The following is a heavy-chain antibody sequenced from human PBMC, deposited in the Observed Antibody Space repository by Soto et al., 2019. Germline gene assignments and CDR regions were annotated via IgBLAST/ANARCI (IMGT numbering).Heavy chain of an antibody. CDR2: INHSGST. D-gene: IGHD3-10*01. V-gene: IGHV4-34*01. CDR3: ARTRSNYYYYGMDV. CDR1: GGPFSGYS. Sequence: QVQLQQWGAGLLKPSETLSLTCAVYGGPFSGYSWTWIRQPPGKVLEWIGEINHSGSTNYNPSLKSRVAISVDTSKNQFSLKVRSVTAADTAVYYCARTRSNYYYYGMDVWGQGTTVTVSS. J-gene: IGHJ6*02.